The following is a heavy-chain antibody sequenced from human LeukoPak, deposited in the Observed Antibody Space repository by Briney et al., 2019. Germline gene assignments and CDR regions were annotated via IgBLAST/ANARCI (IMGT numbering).Heavy chain of an antibody. CDR1: GGSISSYY. J-gene: IGHJ6*03. CDR2: IYYSGST. Sequence: PSETLSLTCTVSGGSISSYYWSWIRQPPGKGLEWIGYIYYSGSTNYNPSLKSRVTMSVDTSKNQFSLKLSSVTAADTAVYYCARAVGSITIFGVVKEWYYVDVWGKGTTVTVSS. D-gene: IGHD3-3*01. CDR3: ARAVGSITIFGVVKEWYYVDV. V-gene: IGHV4-59*01.